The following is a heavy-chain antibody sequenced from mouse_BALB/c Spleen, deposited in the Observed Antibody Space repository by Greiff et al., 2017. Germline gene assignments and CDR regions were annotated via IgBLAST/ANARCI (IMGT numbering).Heavy chain of an antibody. CDR1: GYTFTSYV. J-gene: IGHJ1*01. D-gene: IGHD1-1*01. V-gene: IGHV1-14*01. CDR2: INPYNDGT. CDR3: ATLTTGFWYFDV. Sequence: VQLKQSGPELVKPGASVKMSCKASGYTFTSYVMHWVKQKPGQGLEWIGYINPYNDGTKYNEKFKGKATLTSDKSSSTAYMELSSLTSEDSAVYYCATLTTGFWYFDVWGAGTTVTVSS.